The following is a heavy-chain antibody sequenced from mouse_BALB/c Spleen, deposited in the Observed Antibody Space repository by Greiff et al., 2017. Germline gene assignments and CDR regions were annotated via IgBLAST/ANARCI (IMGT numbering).Heavy chain of an antibody. CDR3: ARSRDYYGTRYFDY. CDR2: INPYNDGT. Sequence: VQLQQSGPELVKPGASVKMSCKASGYTFTSYVMHWVKQKPGQGLEWIGYINPYNDGTKYNEKFKGKATLTSDKSSSTAYMELSSLTSEDSAVYYCARSRDYYGTRYFDYWGQGTTLTVAS. CDR1: GYTFTSYV. D-gene: IGHD1-1*01. J-gene: IGHJ2*01. V-gene: IGHV1-14*01.